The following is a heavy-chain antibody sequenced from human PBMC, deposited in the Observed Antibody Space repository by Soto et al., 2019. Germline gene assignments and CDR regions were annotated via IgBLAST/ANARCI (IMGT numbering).Heavy chain of an antibody. Sequence: ASVKVSCKASGYTFTSYYMHWVRQAPGQGLEWMGIINPSGGSTSYAQKFQGRVTMTRDTSTSTVYMELSSLRSEDTAVYYCARGGGAIVVVTASLRYWGQGTLVTAPQ. J-gene: IGHJ4*02. CDR1: GYTFTSYY. V-gene: IGHV1-46*01. D-gene: IGHD2-21*02. CDR3: ARGGGAIVVVTASLRY. CDR2: INPSGGST.